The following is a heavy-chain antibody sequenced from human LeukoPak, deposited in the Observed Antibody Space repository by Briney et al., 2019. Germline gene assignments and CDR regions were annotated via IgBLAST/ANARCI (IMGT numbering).Heavy chain of an antibody. CDR1: GFTFSSYA. Sequence: PGGSLRLSRAASGFTFSSYAMHWVRQAPGKGLEWVAVISYDGSNKYYADSVKGRFTISRDNSKNTLYLQMNSLRAEDTAVYYCAREEGIVVVPAAMDYWGQGTLVTVSS. D-gene: IGHD2-2*01. CDR3: AREEGIVVVPAAMDY. CDR2: ISYDGSNK. J-gene: IGHJ4*02. V-gene: IGHV3-30*04.